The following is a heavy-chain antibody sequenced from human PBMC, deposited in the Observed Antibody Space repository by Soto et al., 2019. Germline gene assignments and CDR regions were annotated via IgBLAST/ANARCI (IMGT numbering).Heavy chain of an antibody. CDR3: ARSDYGDYGALFDY. D-gene: IGHD4-17*01. CDR2: IYYSGST. J-gene: IGHJ4*02. Sequence: QVQLQESGPGLVKPSETLSLTCTVSGGSISSYYWSWIRQPPGKGLEWIGYIYYSGSTNYNPSLKSRVTISVDTSMNQFSLKLSSVTAADTAVYYCARSDYGDYGALFDYWGQGTLVTVSS. CDR1: GGSISSYY. V-gene: IGHV4-59*01.